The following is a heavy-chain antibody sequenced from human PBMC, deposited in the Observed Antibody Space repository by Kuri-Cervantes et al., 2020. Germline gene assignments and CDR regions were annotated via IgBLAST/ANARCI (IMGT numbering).Heavy chain of an antibody. CDR3: ARQYSGIAGAGVFDP. V-gene: IGHV4-39*01. D-gene: IGHD6-19*01. CDR2: IYYSGST. CDR1: GASISSSSYY. Sequence: SETMSLTCTVSGASISSSSYYWGWIRQPPGKGLEWIGSIYYSGSTYYNPSLKSRVTISIDTSKNKFSLKLSSVTAADTAVYYCARQYSGIAGAGVFDPWGQGTLVTVSS. J-gene: IGHJ5*02.